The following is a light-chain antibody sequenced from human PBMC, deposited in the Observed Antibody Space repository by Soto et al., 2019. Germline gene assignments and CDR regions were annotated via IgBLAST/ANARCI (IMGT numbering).Light chain of an antibody. V-gene: IGKV1-5*03. Sequence: DIQMTQSPSTLSGSVGDRVTITCRASQTISSWLAWYQQKPGKAPKLLIYKASTLKSGVPSRFSGSGSGTAFTLTISSRQPDDFATYYCQHYNSDSVAFGQGTKVELK. CDR2: KAS. CDR1: QTISSW. J-gene: IGKJ1*01. CDR3: QHYNSDSVA.